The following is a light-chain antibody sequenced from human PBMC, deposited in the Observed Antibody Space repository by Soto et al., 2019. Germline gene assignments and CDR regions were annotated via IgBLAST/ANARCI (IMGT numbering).Light chain of an antibody. V-gene: IGKV3-20*01. CDR2: GAS. CDR1: LSVSSSY. Sequence: EIVLTQSPGTLSLSPGERATLSCRASLSVSSSYLAWYQQKPGQAPRLLIYGASIRATGIPDKFSGSGSGTDFTLTITRLEPEDFAVYYCQLYGSSPPGTLGQGTKVDIK. CDR3: QLYGSSPPGT. J-gene: IGKJ1*01.